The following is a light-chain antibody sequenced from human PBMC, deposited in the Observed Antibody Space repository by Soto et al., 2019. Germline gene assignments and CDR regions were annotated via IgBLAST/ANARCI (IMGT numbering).Light chain of an antibody. CDR2: DTS. J-gene: IGKJ4*01. Sequence: EIVLTQSPATLSLSPGERATLSCRASQSVTKYIAWYQHKPGRAPMLLIYDTSNRATGIPARFNGSGSGTDFTLTISSLEPEDSAMYYCQQRYNWLTFGGGTK. CDR3: QQRYNWLT. CDR1: QSVTKY. V-gene: IGKV3-11*01.